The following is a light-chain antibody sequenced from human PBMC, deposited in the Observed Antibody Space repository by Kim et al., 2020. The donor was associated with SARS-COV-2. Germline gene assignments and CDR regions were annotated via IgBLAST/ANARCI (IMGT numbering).Light chain of an antibody. J-gene: IGKJ2*01. V-gene: IGKV2-28*01. CDR1: QSLVYRDRKIY. CDR2: LTS. Sequence: PSISCRTGQSLVYRDRKIYLDWYLPKPGQPPQLLIYLTSDRASGVPDRFSGSGSAPDFTLKISRVEAEDVRIYYCMQALQAPNTFDQGTKLEI. CDR3: MQALQAPNT.